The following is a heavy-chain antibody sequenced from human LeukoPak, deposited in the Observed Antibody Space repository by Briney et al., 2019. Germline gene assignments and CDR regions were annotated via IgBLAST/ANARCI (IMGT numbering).Heavy chain of an antibody. D-gene: IGHD1-14*01. CDR2: ISGSGGST. CDR1: GFTFSGYA. CDR3: ANIPGAAYNWFDP. V-gene: IGHV3-23*01. Sequence: GRSLRLSCAASGFTFSGYAMSWGRQAPGKGLEWCSVISGSGGSTYYSDSVKRRFTISRYNSKNTLYLQRNSLRAEDTAVYYCANIPGAAYNWFDPWGQGTLVTVSS. J-gene: IGHJ5*02.